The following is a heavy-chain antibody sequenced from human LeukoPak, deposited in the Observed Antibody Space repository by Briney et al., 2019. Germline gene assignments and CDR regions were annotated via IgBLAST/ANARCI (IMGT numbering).Heavy chain of an antibody. Sequence: NPGGSLRLSCAASGFTFSSYSMNWVRQAPGEGLEWVSSISSGSSYIYYADSVKGRFTISRDNAKNSLYLQMNSLRAEDTAVYYCARDQGPDGYSSSWYSYYFDYWGQGTLVTVSS. CDR1: GFTFSSYS. V-gene: IGHV3-21*01. J-gene: IGHJ4*02. CDR2: ISSGSSYI. D-gene: IGHD6-13*01. CDR3: ARDQGPDGYSSSWYSYYFDY.